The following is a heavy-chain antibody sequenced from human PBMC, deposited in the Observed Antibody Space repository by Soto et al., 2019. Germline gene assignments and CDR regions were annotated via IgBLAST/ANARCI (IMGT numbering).Heavy chain of an antibody. J-gene: IGHJ5*02. V-gene: IGHV3-23*01. CDR2: ISGSGGST. CDR1: GFTFSSYA. Sequence: GGSLRLSCAASGFTFSSYAMSWVRQAPGKGLEWVSAISGSGGSTYYADSVKGRFTISRDNSKNTLYLQMSSLRAEDTAVYYCAKAGLRYFDSFNWFDPWGQGTLVTVSS. CDR3: AKAGLRYFDSFNWFDP. D-gene: IGHD3-9*01.